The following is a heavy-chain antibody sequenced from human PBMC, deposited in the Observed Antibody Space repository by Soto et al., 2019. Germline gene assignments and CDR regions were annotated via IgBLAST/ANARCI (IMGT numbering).Heavy chain of an antibody. CDR1: GFTFSSYG. D-gene: IGHD4-4*01. CDR2: ISYDGSNK. Sequence: VGSLRLSCAASGFTFSSYGMHWVRQAPGKGLEWVAVISYDGSNKYYADSVKGRFTISRDNSKNTLYLQMNSLRAEDTAVYYCAKSEGETVTPDYWGQGTLVTVSS. J-gene: IGHJ4*02. V-gene: IGHV3-30*18. CDR3: AKSEGETVTPDY.